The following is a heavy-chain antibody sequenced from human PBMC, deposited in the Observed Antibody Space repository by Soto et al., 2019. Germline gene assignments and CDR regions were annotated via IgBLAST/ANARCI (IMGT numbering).Heavy chain of an antibody. Sequence: ASVKVSCKASGYTFTSYGISWVRQAPGQGLEWMGWISAYNGNTNYAQKLQGRVTMTTDTSTSTAYMELSSLRSEDTAVYYCAGYYDSSGYFPTSPYYYGMDVWGQGTTVTVSS. CDR3: AGYYDSSGYFPTSPYYYGMDV. CDR1: GYTFTSYG. V-gene: IGHV1-18*01. CDR2: ISAYNGNT. J-gene: IGHJ6*02. D-gene: IGHD3-22*01.